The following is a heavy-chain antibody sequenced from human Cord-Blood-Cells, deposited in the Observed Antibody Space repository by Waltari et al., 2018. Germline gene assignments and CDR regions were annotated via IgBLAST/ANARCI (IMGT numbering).Heavy chain of an antibody. D-gene: IGHD2-2*01. V-gene: IGHV5-51*01. CDR2: IYPGDADT. Sequence: EVQLVQSGAEVKKPGESLKISCKGSGYSFTSYWIGWVRQMPGNGLEWMGIIYPGDADTRYSPSFQGQVTISADKSISTAYLQWSSLKASDTAMYYCARQSIVVVPAADAFDIWGQGTMVTVSS. CDR1: GYSFTSYW. J-gene: IGHJ3*02. CDR3: ARQSIVVVPAADAFDI.